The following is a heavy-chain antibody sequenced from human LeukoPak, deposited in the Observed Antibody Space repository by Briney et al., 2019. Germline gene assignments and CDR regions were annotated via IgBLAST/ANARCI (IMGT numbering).Heavy chain of an antibody. CDR1: GFTFSDYY. CDR3: ARGGAHGMDV. D-gene: IGHD1-26*01. CDR2: ISGVSSDI. Sequence: PGGSLRLSCAASGFTFSDYYMTWIRQAPGKGLEWVSYISGVSSDIYYADSVKGRFTISRDNAKKSVYLQMNSLRAEDTAVYYCARGGAHGMDVWGLGTTVTVSS. V-gene: IGHV3-11*01. J-gene: IGHJ6*02.